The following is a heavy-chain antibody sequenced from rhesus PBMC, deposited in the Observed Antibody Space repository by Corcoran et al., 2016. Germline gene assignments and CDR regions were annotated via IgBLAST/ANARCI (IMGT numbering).Heavy chain of an antibody. CDR3: TTESVDGPFDV. CDR1: GFTLSNAW. J-gene: IGHJ5-1*01. Sequence: QLVESGGGLVQPGGSLRLSCVASGFTLSNAWMIWVRPAPGKGLEWVARKKSKCDGKTEDNAASVKGRVTISRDESKNTLYLQMNSLKTEDTAGYCCTTESVDGPFDVWGPGVLVTVSS. V-gene: IGHV3-30*01. CDR2: KKSKCDGKTE. D-gene: IGHD6-13*01.